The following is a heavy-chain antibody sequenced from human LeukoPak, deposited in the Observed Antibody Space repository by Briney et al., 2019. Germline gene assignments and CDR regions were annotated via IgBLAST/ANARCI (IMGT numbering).Heavy chain of an antibody. CDR2: ISGSGGST. V-gene: IGHV3-23*01. J-gene: IGHJ4*02. CDR3: ANGGGAGINRPIDY. D-gene: IGHD1-14*01. Sequence: PGGSLRLSCAASGFTFSSYAMSWVRQAPGKGLEWVSAISGSGGSTYYADSVKGRFTISRGNSKNTLYLQMNSLRAEDTAVYYCANGGGAGINRPIDYWGQGTLVTVSS. CDR1: GFTFSSYA.